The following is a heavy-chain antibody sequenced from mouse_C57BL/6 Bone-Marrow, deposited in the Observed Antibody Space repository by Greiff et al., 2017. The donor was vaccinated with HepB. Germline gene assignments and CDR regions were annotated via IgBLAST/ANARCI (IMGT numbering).Heavy chain of an antibody. CDR3: VREGVDSSGPGFAY. CDR1: GFTFNTYA. J-gene: IGHJ3*01. V-gene: IGHV10-3*01. Sequence: EVQVVESGGGLVQPKGSLKLSCAASGFTFNTYAMHWVRQAPGKGLEWVARIRSKSSNYATYYADSVKDRFTISRDDSQSMLYLQMNNLKTEDTAMYYCVREGVDSSGPGFAYWGQGTLVTVSA. D-gene: IGHD3-2*02. CDR2: IRSKSSNYAT.